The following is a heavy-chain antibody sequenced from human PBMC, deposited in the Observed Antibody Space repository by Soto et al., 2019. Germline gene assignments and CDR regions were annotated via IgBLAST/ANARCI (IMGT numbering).Heavy chain of an antibody. Sequence: QVQLVQSGAEVKKPGSSVKVSCKASGGTFSSYAISWVRQAPGQGLEWMGGIIPIFGTANYAQKFQGRVTITADESTSTDYMELSSLRFEDTAVYYCARSSAVPAAMLGYYFDYWGQGTLVTVSS. CDR2: IIPIFGTA. V-gene: IGHV1-69*01. J-gene: IGHJ4*02. CDR3: ARSSAVPAAMLGYYFDY. CDR1: GGTFSSYA. D-gene: IGHD2-2*01.